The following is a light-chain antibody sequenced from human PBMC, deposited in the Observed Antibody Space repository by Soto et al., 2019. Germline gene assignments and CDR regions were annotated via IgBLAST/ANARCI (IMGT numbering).Light chain of an antibody. J-gene: IGLJ1*01. CDR3: CAYSTSGTHV. CDR1: SSDVGSYDY. V-gene: IGLV2-14*03. CDR2: DVN. Sequence: QSVLTQPASVSGSPGQSITFSCTGTSSDVGSYDYVSRHQQHPGKAPKLIIYDVNNRPSGVPSRFSGSKSGNTASLIISGLQTEDEADYYCCAYSTSGTHVFGTGTKVTVL.